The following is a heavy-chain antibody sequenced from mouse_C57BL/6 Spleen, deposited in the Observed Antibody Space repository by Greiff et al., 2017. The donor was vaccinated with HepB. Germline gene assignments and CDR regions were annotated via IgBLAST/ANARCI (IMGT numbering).Heavy chain of an antibody. CDR1: GYAFTNYL. CDR3: ARSGTIRMDY. CDR2: INPGSGGT. V-gene: IGHV1-54*01. Sequence: QVQLQQSGAELVRPGTSVKVSCKASGYAFTNYLIEWVKQRPGQGLEWIGVINPGSGGTKYNEKFKGKATLTADKSSSTAYMQLSSLTSEDSAVYFCARSGTIRMDYWGQGTSVTVSS. J-gene: IGHJ4*01. D-gene: IGHD1-1*01.